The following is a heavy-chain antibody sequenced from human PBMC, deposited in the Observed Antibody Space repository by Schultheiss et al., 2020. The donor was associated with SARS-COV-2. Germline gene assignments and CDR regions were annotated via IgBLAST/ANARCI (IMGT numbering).Heavy chain of an antibody. V-gene: IGHV3-23*01. Sequence: GGSLRLSCAASGFTFSSYAMSWVRQAPGKGLEWVSAISGSGGRTYYADSVKGRFTISRDNSKNTLYLQMNSLRAEDTAVYYCAKGYRVYSGSYLDYFDYWGQGTLVTVSS. D-gene: IGHD1-26*01. CDR1: GFTFSSYA. CDR3: AKGYRVYSGSYLDYFDY. J-gene: IGHJ4*02. CDR2: ISGSGGRT.